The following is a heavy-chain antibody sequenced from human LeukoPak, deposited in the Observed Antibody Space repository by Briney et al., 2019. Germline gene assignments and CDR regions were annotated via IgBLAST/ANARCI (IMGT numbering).Heavy chain of an antibody. CDR2: IYYSGST. D-gene: IGHD4/OR15-4a*01. V-gene: IGHV4-39*07. CDR3: ASSPYGDDAFDI. Sequence: SETLSLTCTVSGGSISSSSYYWGWIRQPPGTGLEWIGSIYYSGSTYYNPSLKSRVTISVDTSKNQFSLKLSSVTAADTAVYYCASSPYGDDAFDIWGQGTMVTVSS. J-gene: IGHJ3*02. CDR1: GGSISSSSYY.